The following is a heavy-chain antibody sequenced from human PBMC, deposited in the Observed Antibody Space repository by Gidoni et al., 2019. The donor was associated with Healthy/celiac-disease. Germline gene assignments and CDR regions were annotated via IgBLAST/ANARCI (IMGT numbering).Heavy chain of an antibody. CDR3: SRTYYYDSSGYSYFDY. CDR2: IYYSGST. V-gene: IGHV4-39*01. Sequence: QLQLQESGPGLVKPSETLSHTCTVSGGSISSSSYYWGWIRQPPGKGLEWIGSIYYSGSTYYNPSLKRRVTISVDTSKNQFSLKLSSVTAADTAVYYCSRTYYYDSSGYSYFDYWGQGTLVTVSS. CDR1: GGSISSSSYY. D-gene: IGHD3-22*01. J-gene: IGHJ4*02.